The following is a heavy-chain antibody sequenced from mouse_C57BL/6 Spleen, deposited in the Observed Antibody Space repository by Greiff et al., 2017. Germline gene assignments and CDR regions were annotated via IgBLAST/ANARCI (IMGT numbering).Heavy chain of an antibody. V-gene: IGHV5-4*01. CDR2: ISDGGSYT. D-gene: IGHD2-2*01. CDR3: ARLIYYGYDRYFDV. J-gene: IGHJ1*03. CDR1: GFTFSSYA. Sequence: EVQRVESGGGLVKPGGSLKLSCAASGFTFSSYAMSWVRQTPEKRLEWVATISDGGSYTYYPDNVKGRFTISRDNAKNNLYLQMSHLKSEDTAMYYCARLIYYGYDRYFDVWGTGTTVTVSS.